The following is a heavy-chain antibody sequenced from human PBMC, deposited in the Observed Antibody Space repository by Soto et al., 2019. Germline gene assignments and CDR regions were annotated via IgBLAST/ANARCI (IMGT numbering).Heavy chain of an antibody. CDR3: ARAPEVVPAAIFFDY. CDR1: GGSISSGDYY. V-gene: IGHV4-30-4*01. Sequence: KTSETLSLTCTVSGGSISSGDYYWSWIRQPPGKGLEWIGYIYYSGSTYYNPSLKSRVTISVDTSKNQFSLKLSSVTAADTAVYYCARAPEVVPAAIFFDYWGQGTLVTVSS. D-gene: IGHD2-2*01. J-gene: IGHJ4*02. CDR2: IYYSGST.